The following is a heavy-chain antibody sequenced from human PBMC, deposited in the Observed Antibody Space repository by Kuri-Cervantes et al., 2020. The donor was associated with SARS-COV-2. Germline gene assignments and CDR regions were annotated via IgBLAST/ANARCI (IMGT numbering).Heavy chain of an antibody. CDR1: GFTFSSYW. J-gene: IGHJ1*01. V-gene: IGHV3-11*04. CDR3: ARAQNTYGSGSYVYFQH. D-gene: IGHD3-10*01. CDR2: ISSSGSTI. Sequence: GESLKISCAASGFTFSSYWMSWIRQAPGKGLEWVSYISSSGSTIYYADSVKGRFTISRDNAKNSLYLQMNSLRAEDTAAYYCARAQNTYGSGSYVYFQHWGQGTLVTVSS.